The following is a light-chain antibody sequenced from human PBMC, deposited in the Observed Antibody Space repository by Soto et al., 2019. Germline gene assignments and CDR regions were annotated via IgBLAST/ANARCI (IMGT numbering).Light chain of an antibody. Sequence: DIQMTQSPSSLSASVGDRVTITCRASQGISNYLAWYQQKSGKVPQLLIYSASVLQSGVPSRFSGSGSETDFTLTISSLQPEDVATYYCQKYNSALWTFGQGTKVEIK. CDR3: QKYNSALWT. V-gene: IGKV1-27*01. J-gene: IGKJ1*01. CDR1: QGISNY. CDR2: SAS.